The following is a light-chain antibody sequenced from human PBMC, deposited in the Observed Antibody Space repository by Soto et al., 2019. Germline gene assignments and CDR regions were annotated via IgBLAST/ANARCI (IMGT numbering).Light chain of an antibody. CDR1: QSVSGY. CDR2: GTS. V-gene: IGKV3-11*01. CDR3: QQRSSWPPRYT. J-gene: IGKJ2*01. Sequence: ELVLTQSPVTLSLSPGERATLSCRASQSVSGYFAWYQQKPGQAPRLLIYGTSSRATGIPARFSGSGSGTDFTLTISSLEPEDFAVYSCQQRSSWPPRYTFGQGTKLEIK.